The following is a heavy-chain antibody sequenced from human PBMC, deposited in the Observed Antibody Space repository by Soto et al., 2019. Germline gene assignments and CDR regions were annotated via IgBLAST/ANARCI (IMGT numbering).Heavy chain of an antibody. V-gene: IGHV3-23*01. CDR1: GFTFSSYA. D-gene: IGHD2-15*01. J-gene: IGHJ4*02. CDR3: AKRRGAGGHFDY. CDR2: VSIGGST. Sequence: GGSLRLSCAASGFTFSSYAMGWVRQGPGKGLEWVAVVSIGGSTHYAGSVRGRFTISRDNSKNTLSLQMNSLTAEDTAVYFCAKRRGAGGHFDYWGQGALVTVSS.